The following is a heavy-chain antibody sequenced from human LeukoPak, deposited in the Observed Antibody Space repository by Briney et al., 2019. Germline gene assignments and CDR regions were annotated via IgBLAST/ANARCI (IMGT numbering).Heavy chain of an antibody. V-gene: IGHV3-23*01. J-gene: IGHJ4*02. CDR1: GVTFSTYA. Sequence: PGGSLRLSCAASGVTFSTYAMSWVRQAPGKGLDWVSVISGSGGRTYYADSVKGRFTISRDNSKNTLYLQMNSLRAEDTAVYYCAKDGNDYGDRWGQGTLVSVSS. CDR3: AKDGNDYGDR. D-gene: IGHD4-17*01. CDR2: ISGSGGRT.